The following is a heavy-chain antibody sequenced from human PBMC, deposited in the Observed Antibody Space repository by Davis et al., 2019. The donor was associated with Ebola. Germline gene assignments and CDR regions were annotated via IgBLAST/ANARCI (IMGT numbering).Heavy chain of an antibody. CDR2: MNPKNGNT. Sequence: AASVKVSCKASGYTFSSYDINWVRQAPGQGLEWMGWMNPKNGNTGYAQKFQGRATMTMNTSISTAYMELSSLRSEDAAVYYCARDIGEAEFFHHWGQGTLVTVTS. J-gene: IGHJ1*01. CDR3: ARDIGEAEFFHH. CDR1: GYTFSSYD. D-gene: IGHD2-15*01. V-gene: IGHV1-8*01.